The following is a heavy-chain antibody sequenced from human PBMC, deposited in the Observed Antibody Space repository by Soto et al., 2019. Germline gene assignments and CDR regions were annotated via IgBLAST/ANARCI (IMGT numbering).Heavy chain of an antibody. CDR2: IYRTGST. CDR1: GGSFTSNNW. J-gene: IGHJ4*02. D-gene: IGHD1-7*01. Sequence: PSETLSLTCAVSGGSFTSNNWWPWVRQPPGQGLEWIGEIYRTGSTNYNPSLKSRVTISLDKSENQFSLQVISLTAADTAVYYCASRDPGTSVDYWGQGTLVTVSS. V-gene: IGHV4-4*02. CDR3: ASRDPGTSVDY.